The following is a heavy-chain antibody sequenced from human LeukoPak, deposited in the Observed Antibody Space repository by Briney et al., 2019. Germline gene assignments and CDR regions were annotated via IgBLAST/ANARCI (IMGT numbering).Heavy chain of an antibody. Sequence: ASVKVSCKASGYTFTSYGISWVRQAPGQGLEWMGWISAYNGNTNYAQKLQGRVTMTTDTSISTAYMELSSLTFDDTAVYYCARVDATSLAVHYWGQGTLVTVSS. J-gene: IGHJ4*02. V-gene: IGHV1-18*01. D-gene: IGHD6-19*01. CDR3: ARVDATSLAVHY. CDR2: ISAYNGNT. CDR1: GYTFTSYG.